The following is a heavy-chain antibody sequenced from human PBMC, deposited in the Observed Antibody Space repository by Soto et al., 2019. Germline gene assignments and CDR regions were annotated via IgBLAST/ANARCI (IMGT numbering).Heavy chain of an antibody. CDR2: IGGRDSRA. Sequence: GGSLRLSCSASGFTFSSYAMTWVRQAPGKGLEWVSTIGGRDSRAYYPDSVKGRSTISRDNSKNTLYLQMNTLRAEDTAVYYCAKRPGIAADGSFDSWGQGTLVTVS. CDR1: GFTFSSYA. J-gene: IGHJ4*02. CDR3: AKRPGIAADGSFDS. V-gene: IGHV3-23*01. D-gene: IGHD6-13*01.